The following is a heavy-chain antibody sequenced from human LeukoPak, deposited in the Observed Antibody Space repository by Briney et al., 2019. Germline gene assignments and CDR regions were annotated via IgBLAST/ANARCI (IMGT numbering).Heavy chain of an antibody. CDR3: ARDRANYADYRHAFDI. J-gene: IGHJ3*02. Sequence: SQTLSLTCTVSGGSISSGDFYWSWIRQPPGKGLEWIGYIYYSGNPYYNPSLKSRVTISVDTSKNQFSLKLSSVTAVDTALYYCARDRANYADYRHAFDIWGQGTMVTVSS. D-gene: IGHD4-17*01. CDR1: GGSISSGDFY. V-gene: IGHV4-30-4*01. CDR2: IYYSGNP.